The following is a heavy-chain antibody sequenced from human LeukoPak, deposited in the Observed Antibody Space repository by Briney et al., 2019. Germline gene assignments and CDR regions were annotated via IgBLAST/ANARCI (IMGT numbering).Heavy chain of an antibody. CDR3: AREFRTTTWSYEAFDL. CDR1: GYTFTDYY. CDR2: INPTSGRT. D-gene: IGHD1/OR15-1a*01. V-gene: IGHV1-2*02. Sequence: GASVKVSCKASGYTFTDYYLHWVRQAPGQGLECVGWINPTSGRTNYAQKFHDRVTLARDTSNNTSYMELTRLTSDDTAVYFCAREFRTTTWSYEAFDLWGQGTMVTVSS. J-gene: IGHJ3*01.